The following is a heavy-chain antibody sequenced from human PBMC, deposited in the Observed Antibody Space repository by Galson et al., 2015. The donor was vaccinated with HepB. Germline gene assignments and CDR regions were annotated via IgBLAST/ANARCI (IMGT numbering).Heavy chain of an antibody. CDR2: IKQDGSEK. Sequence: SLRLSCAASGFTFSSYWMSWVRQAPGKGLEWVANIKQDGSEKYYVDSVKGRFTISRDSAKNSLYLQMNSLRAEDTAVYYCAREIGRIPNYYGSGRYDYWGQGTLVTVSS. CDR3: AREIGRIPNYYGSGRYDY. V-gene: IGHV3-7*01. D-gene: IGHD3-10*01. J-gene: IGHJ4*02. CDR1: GFTFSSYW.